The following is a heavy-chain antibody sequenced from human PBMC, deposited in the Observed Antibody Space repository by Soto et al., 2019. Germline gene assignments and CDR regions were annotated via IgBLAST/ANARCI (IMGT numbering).Heavy chain of an antibody. V-gene: IGHV1-18*01. Sequence: GASVKVSCKASGYTFTSYGISWVRQAPGQGLEWMGWISAYNGNTNYAQKLQGRVTMTTDTSTSTAYMELRSLRSDDTAVYYCARDGYSSSPKHSTDYWGQGTLVIGSS. CDR1: GYTFTSYG. CDR2: ISAYNGNT. D-gene: IGHD6-13*01. J-gene: IGHJ4*02. CDR3: ARDGYSSSPKHSTDY.